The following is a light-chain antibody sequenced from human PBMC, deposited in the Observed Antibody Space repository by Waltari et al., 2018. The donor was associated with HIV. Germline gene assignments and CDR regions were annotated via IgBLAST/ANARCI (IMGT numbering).Light chain of an antibody. CDR2: RNN. J-gene: IGLJ2*01. V-gene: IGLV1-47*01. CDR1: SSNIGRNY. Sequence: QSALTQPPSASGTPGQRVTISCSGSSSNIGRNYVYWYLQLPGTAPKLLIYRNNQRPSGVPDRFSGSKSGTSASLAISGLRCEDEADYYCASWDDSLSVVFGGGTKLTVL. CDR3: ASWDDSLSVV.